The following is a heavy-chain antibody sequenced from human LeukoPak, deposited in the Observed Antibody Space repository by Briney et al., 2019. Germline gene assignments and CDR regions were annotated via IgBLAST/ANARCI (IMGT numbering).Heavy chain of an antibody. CDR1: GYTFTSYG. J-gene: IGHJ4*02. D-gene: IGHD3-22*01. CDR3: ARERNYYDSSGYYHVSDY. CDR2: ISAYNGNT. Sequence: WASVKVSCKASGYTFTSYGISWVRQAPGQGLEWMGWISAYNGNTNYAQKLQGRVTMTTDTSTSTAYMELRSLRSDDTAVYYCARERNYYDSSGYYHVSDYWGQGTLVTVSS. V-gene: IGHV1-18*01.